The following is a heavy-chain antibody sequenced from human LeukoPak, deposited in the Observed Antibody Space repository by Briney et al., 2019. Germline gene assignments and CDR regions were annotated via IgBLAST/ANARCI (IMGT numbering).Heavy chain of an antibody. Sequence: GRFLRLSCAASGFTFSSYAMHWVRQAPGKGLEWVAVISYDGSNKYYADSVKGRFTISRDNSKNTLYLQMNSLRAEDTAVYYCARECFCGGDCYLDYWGQGTLVAVSS. CDR3: ARECFCGGDCYLDY. CDR1: GFTFSSYA. D-gene: IGHD2-21*02. J-gene: IGHJ4*02. V-gene: IGHV3-30-3*01. CDR2: ISYDGSNK.